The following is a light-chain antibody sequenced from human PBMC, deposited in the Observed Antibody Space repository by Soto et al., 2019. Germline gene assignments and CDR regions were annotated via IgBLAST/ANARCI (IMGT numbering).Light chain of an antibody. CDR3: QQYYNLPIT. CDR2: DAS. J-gene: IGKJ5*01. Sequence: DIQMTQSPSSLSASVGDRVTITCQASQDISNHLNWYQQKPGKAPKLLIYDASNLEAGDPSRFSGSGSGTDFTVTISSLQPEDFATYSCQQYYNLPITFGQGTRLEIK. V-gene: IGKV1-33*01. CDR1: QDISNH.